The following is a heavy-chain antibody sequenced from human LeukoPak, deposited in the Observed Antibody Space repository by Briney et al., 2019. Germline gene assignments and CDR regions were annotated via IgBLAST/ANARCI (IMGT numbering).Heavy chain of an antibody. CDR1: GFTCSSYS. D-gene: IGHD5-18*01. Sequence: GGSLRLSCAASGFTCSSYSMNWVRQAPGKGLEWVSSISSSSYIYYADSVKGRFTISRDNAKNSLYLQMNSLRAEDTAVYYCARVTAMARNVGYYFDYWGQGTLVTVSS. CDR3: ARVTAMARNVGYYFDY. J-gene: IGHJ4*02. CDR2: ISSSSYI. V-gene: IGHV3-21*01.